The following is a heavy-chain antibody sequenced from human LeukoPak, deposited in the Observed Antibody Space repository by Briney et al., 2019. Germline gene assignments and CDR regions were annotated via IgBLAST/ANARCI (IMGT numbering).Heavy chain of an antibody. D-gene: IGHD3-10*01. V-gene: IGHV4-31*03. CDR1: GGSISSGGYY. CDR3: ARVKDYYYGSGSYYPLFDY. Sequence: SETLSLTCTVSGGSISSGGYYWSWIRQHPGKGLEWIGYIYYSGSTYYNPSPKSRVTISVDTSKNQFSLKLSSVTAADTAVYYCARVKDYYYGSGSYYPLFDYWGQGTLVTVSS. CDR2: IYYSGST. J-gene: IGHJ4*02.